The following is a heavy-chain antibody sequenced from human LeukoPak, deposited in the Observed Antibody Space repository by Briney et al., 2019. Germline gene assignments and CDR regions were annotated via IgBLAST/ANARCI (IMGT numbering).Heavy chain of an antibody. Sequence: PGGSLRLSCAASGFTFSSYGMHWVRQAPGKGLEWVAVIWYDGSNKYYADSVKGRFTISRDNSKNTLYLQMNSLRAEDTAVYYCARDRMSSAHYGYYGTDVWGQGTTVTVSS. J-gene: IGHJ6*02. CDR1: GFTFSSYG. D-gene: IGHD3-22*01. CDR3: ARDRMSSAHYGYYGTDV. CDR2: IWYDGSNK. V-gene: IGHV3-33*01.